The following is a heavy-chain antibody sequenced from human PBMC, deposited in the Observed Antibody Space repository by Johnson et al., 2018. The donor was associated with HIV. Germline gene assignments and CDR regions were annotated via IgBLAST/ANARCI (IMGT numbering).Heavy chain of an antibody. V-gene: IGHV3-66*01. CDR1: GFTFSSYD. Sequence: VQLVESGGGLVQPGGSLRLSCAASGFTFSSYDMHWVRQAPGKGLEWVSVIYSGGSTYYADSVKGRFTISRDNSKNTLYLQMNSLRAEDTAVYYCARMVGGEAFDIWGQGTMVTVSS. J-gene: IGHJ3*02. D-gene: IGHD1-26*01. CDR2: IYSGGST. CDR3: ARMVGGEAFDI.